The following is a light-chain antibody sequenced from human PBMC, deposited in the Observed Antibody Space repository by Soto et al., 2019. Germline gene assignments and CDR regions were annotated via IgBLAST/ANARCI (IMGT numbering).Light chain of an antibody. CDR3: PQYDSLPRT. CDR2: AAS. CDR1: DSVLYCSNNKTY. Sequence: KYNSLDSVLYCSNNKTYLAWYQLKPEQAPKLLIYAASARECGVPARFSGSGSGTDFYDIIMRLQPEDLAAYYSPQYDSLPRTSGQRTRREIK. J-gene: IGKJ5*01. V-gene: IGKV4-1*01.